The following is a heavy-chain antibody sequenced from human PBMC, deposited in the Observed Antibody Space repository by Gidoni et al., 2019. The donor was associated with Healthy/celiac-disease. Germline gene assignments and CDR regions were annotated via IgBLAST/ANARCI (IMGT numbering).Heavy chain of an antibody. CDR1: GFTFSDYY. D-gene: IGHD2-15*01. CDR2: ISSSSSYT. Sequence: QVQLVESGGGLVKPGGSLRLSCAASGFTFSDYYMSWIRQAPGKGLEWVSYISSSSSYTNYADSVKGRFTISRDNAKNSLYLQMNSLRAEDTAVYYCARGRYCSGGSCLTDAFDIWGQGTMVTVSS. V-gene: IGHV3-11*05. J-gene: IGHJ3*02. CDR3: ARGRYCSGGSCLTDAFDI.